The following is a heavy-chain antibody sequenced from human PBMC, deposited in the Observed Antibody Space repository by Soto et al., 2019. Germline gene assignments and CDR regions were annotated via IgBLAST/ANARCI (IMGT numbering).Heavy chain of an antibody. CDR3: AASIFYYGMDV. CDR1: GYSFTNYW. Sequence: GESLKISCKGSGYSFTNYWIGWVRQMPGKGPEWMGIIYPGDSDTKYNPSFQGQVTISADKSITTTYLQWSSLKASDTAIYYCAASIFYYGMDVWGQGTTVTVSS. V-gene: IGHV5-51*01. J-gene: IGHJ6*02. CDR2: IYPGDSDT.